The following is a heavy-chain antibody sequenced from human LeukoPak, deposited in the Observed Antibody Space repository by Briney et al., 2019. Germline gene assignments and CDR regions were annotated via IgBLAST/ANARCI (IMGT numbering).Heavy chain of an antibody. CDR2: INHSGST. Sequence: SETLSLTCAVYGGSFSGYYWSWIRQPPGKGLEWIGEINHSGSTNYNPSLKSRVTISVDTSKNQFSLKLSSVTAADTAVYYCARGGHDHGDYHLDYWGQGTLVTVSS. V-gene: IGHV4-34*01. D-gene: IGHD4-17*01. CDR3: ARGGHDHGDYHLDY. J-gene: IGHJ4*02. CDR1: GGSFSGYY.